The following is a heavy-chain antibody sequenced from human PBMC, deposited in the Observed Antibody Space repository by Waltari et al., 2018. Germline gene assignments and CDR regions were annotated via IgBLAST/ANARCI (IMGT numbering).Heavy chain of an antibody. D-gene: IGHD3-10*01. V-gene: IGHV3-23*01. CDR1: GFTFSNYG. Sequence: VQLLESGGGLVQPGGSLRLSCAASGFTFSNYGMTWVRQAPGKGLEWVSAISGDGAASFYGDSVKGRFTISRDNSESTLRLQIHSLRTEDTAIYFCAAYSGISSSFEYWGQGTLVTVSS. CDR2: ISGDGAAS. CDR3: AAYSGISSSFEY. J-gene: IGHJ4*02.